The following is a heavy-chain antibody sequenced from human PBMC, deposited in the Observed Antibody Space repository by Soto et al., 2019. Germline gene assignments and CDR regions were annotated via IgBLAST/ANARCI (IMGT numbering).Heavy chain of an antibody. V-gene: IGHV1-69*13. CDR1: GGTFSSYA. CDR2: IIPIFGTA. D-gene: IGHD3-9*01. Sequence: SVKVSCKASGGTFSSYAISWVRQAPGQGLEWMGGIIPIFGTANYAQKFQGRVTITADESTSTAYMELSSLRSEDTAVYYCAGGYDILTPFDPWGQGTLVTVSS. J-gene: IGHJ5*02. CDR3: AGGYDILTPFDP.